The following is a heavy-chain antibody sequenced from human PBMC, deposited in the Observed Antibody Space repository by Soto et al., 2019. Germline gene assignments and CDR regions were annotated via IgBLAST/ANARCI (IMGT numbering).Heavy chain of an antibody. CDR1: GGTFSTYG. V-gene: IGHV1-69*18. CDR2: IIPLIGTA. D-gene: IGHD4-4*01. Sequence: QVQLVQSGAEVRKPGSSVTVSCKASGGTFSTYGITWVRQAPGQGLEWMGNIIPLIGTANYAQRFRGRVTITADESTTTAYMELTSLRSEDTAVYYCARVVMTTVPASFYYGLYVGGQGTTVTVSS. CDR3: ARVVMTTVPASFYYGLYV. J-gene: IGHJ6*02.